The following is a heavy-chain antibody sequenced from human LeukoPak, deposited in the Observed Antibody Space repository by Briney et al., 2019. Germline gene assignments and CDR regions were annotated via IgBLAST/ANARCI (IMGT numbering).Heavy chain of an antibody. CDR1: GYIFTGYY. J-gene: IGHJ5*02. Sequence: ASVKVSCKASGYIFTGYYMHWVRQAPGQGLEWMGWINANSGGTKYAQKFQGRVTMTRDTSISTGYMELSSLRSDDTAVYYCARGRLGTWFGELKAWGQGTLVTVSS. CDR3: ARGRLGTWFGELKA. V-gene: IGHV1-2*02. CDR2: INANSGGT. D-gene: IGHD3-10*01.